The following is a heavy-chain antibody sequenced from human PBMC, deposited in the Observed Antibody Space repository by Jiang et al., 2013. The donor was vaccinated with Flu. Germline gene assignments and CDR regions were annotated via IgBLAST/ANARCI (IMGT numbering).Heavy chain of an antibody. CDR2: IYYSGST. V-gene: IGHV4-31*01. D-gene: IGHD1-1*01. Sequence: GSGLVKPSQTLSLTCTVSGGSISSGGYYWSWIRQHPGKGLEWIGYIYYSGSTYYNPSLKSLVTISVDTSKNQFSLKLSSVTAADTAVYYCAREDENANGWGAFDIWGQGDNGHRLF. CDR1: GGSISSGGYY. CDR3: AREDENANGWGAFDI. J-gene: IGHJ3*02.